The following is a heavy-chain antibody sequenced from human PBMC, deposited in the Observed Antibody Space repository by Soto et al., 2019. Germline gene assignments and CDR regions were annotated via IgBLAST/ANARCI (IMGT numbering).Heavy chain of an antibody. V-gene: IGHV1-69*06. CDR3: ARGATYYYDSSGRGSWFDP. CDR2: IIPIFGTA. CDR1: GGTFSSYA. D-gene: IGHD3-22*01. Sequence: SVKVSCKASGGTFSSYAIRWVRQAPGQGLEWMGGIIPIFGTANYAQKFQGRVTITADKSTSTAYMELSSLRSEDTAVYYCARGATYYYDSSGRGSWFDPWGQGTLVNVSS. J-gene: IGHJ5*02.